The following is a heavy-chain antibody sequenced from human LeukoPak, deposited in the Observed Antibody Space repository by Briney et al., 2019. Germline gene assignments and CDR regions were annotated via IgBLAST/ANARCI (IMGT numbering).Heavy chain of an antibody. J-gene: IGHJ4*02. CDR2: VSVNGDNT. Sequence: GGSLRLSCAASGFTFSDYAMTWVRQAPGKGLEWVSAVSVNGDNTYYADSMRGRFSISRDNSKNTLYLQINSLRAEDTAVYYCAKKSYHRFDWWGQGTLVTVSS. CDR1: GFTFSDYA. D-gene: IGHD3-16*01. V-gene: IGHV3-23*01. CDR3: AKKSYHRFDW.